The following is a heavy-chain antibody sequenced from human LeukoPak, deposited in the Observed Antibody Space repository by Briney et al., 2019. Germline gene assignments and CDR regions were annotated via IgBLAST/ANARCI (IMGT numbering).Heavy chain of an antibody. CDR2: IYYNGNA. CDR1: GGSINTYY. Sequence: SETLSLTCTVSGGSINTYYWSWIRQPPGQGLEWIGDIYYNGNANYNPSLKSRVTISVDTSKNQFSLRLVSVTAADTAVYYCARTQQWLPAYYYYGMDVWGQGTTVTVSS. CDR3: ARTQQWLPAYYYYGMDV. V-gene: IGHV4-59*01. D-gene: IGHD6-19*01. J-gene: IGHJ6*02.